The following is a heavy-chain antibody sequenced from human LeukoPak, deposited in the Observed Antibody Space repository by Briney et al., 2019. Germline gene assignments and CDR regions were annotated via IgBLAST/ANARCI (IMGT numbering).Heavy chain of an antibody. CDR3: ARALTALTYEGY. V-gene: IGHV3-21*01. J-gene: IGHJ4*02. CDR2: ISGSNSYI. CDR1: GFTFSSYT. Sequence: GGSLRLSCAASGFTFSSYTMHWIRQAPGKGLEWVSSISGSNSYIFYADSVKGRFTVSRDNAKDSLYLQMNSLRAEDTAVYYCARALTALTYEGYWGQGTLVTVSS. D-gene: IGHD3-3*01.